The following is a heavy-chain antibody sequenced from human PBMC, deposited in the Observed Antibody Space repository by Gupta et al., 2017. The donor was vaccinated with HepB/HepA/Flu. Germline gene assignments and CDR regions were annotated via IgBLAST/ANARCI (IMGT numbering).Heavy chain of an antibody. V-gene: IGHV2-5*02. CDR1: GFSLSASGVG. CDR3: AQTVREGPFDY. CDR2: IYWDDDK. J-gene: IGHJ4*02. Sequence: TLVKPTQTLTLTCTFSGFSLSASGVGVGWIRQPPGKALEWLALIYWDDDKRYSPSLKSRLTITKDTSKNQVVLTMTNMDTVDTATYYCAQTVREGPFDYWGQGTLVTVSS. D-gene: IGHD1-26*01.